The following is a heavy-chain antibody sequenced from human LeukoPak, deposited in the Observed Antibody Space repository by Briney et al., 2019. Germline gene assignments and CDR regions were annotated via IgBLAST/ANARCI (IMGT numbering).Heavy chain of an antibody. Sequence: GGSLRLSCAASGFTFSSYGMHWVHQAPGKGLEWVAFIRYDGSGKYYGDSVKGRFTISRDISKNTLHLQMNSLRAEDTAVYYCAKVASIAAAGEFGSWGQGTLVTVSS. D-gene: IGHD6-13*01. J-gene: IGHJ4*02. CDR3: AKVASIAAAGEFGS. V-gene: IGHV3-30*02. CDR1: GFTFSSYG. CDR2: IRYDGSGK.